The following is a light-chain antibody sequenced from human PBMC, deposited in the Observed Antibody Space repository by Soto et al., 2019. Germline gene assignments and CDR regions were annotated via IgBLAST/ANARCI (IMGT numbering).Light chain of an antibody. J-gene: IGKJ3*01. CDR2: GAS. CDR1: QSVSNSY. Sequence: EIVLTQSPGTLSLSPGERATLSCRASQSVSNSYLAWYQQKPGQAPRLLIYGASSRATGIPDRFSGSGSGTDLDLTISRLEPEDFAMDYCHQYGRIPQSTFGPGTKVDIK. CDR3: HQYGRIPQST. V-gene: IGKV3-20*01.